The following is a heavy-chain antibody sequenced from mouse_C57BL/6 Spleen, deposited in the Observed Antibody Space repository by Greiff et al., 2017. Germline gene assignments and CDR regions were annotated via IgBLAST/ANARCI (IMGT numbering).Heavy chain of an antibody. Sequence: EVQLQQSGPELVKPGASVKISCKASGYTFTDYYMNWVKQSQGKSLEWIGDINPNNGGTSYNQKFKGKATLTVDKSSSTAYMELRSLTSEDSAVYYCARGGTWFDYWGQGTTLTVSS. CDR2: INPNNGGT. V-gene: IGHV1-26*01. CDR3: ARGGTWFDY. CDR1: GYTFTDYY. J-gene: IGHJ2*01. D-gene: IGHD3-3*01.